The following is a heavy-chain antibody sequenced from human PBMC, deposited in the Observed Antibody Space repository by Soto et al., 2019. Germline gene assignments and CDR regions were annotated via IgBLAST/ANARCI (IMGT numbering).Heavy chain of an antibody. V-gene: IGHV3-48*01. J-gene: IGHJ6*02. CDR3: AKDLTIFGVVTPYGMDV. Sequence: GGSLRLSCAASGFTFSSYSMNWVRQAPGKGLEWVSYISSTSSTIYYADSVKGRFTISRDNSKNSLYLQMNSLRAEDTAIYYCAKDLTIFGVVTPYGMDVWGQGTTVTVS. CDR1: GFTFSSYS. D-gene: IGHD3-3*01. CDR2: ISSTSSTI.